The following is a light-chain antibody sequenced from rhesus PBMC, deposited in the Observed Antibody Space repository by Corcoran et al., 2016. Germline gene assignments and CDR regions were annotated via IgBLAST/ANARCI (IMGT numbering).Light chain of an antibody. J-gene: IGKJ4*01. Sequence: DIQMTQSPSSLSASVGDRVTITCRSSQDIRSYLAWYQQKPGKAPKSLIYHASTLERGVPSRFSGSGSGTEFTLTISSLQSEDFAAYYCQQYNSDPLTLGGGTKVEIK. CDR3: QQYNSDPLT. CDR2: HAS. V-gene: IGKV1-37*01. CDR1: QDIRSY.